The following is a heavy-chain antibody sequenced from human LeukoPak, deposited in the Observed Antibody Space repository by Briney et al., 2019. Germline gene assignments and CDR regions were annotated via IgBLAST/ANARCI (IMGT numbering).Heavy chain of an antibody. CDR2: IKSDGSEK. J-gene: IGHJ4*02. CDR1: GFTFSTFW. CDR3: ARGGTFVSDY. D-gene: IGHD1-1*01. Sequence: GGSLRLSCATSGFTFSTFWMSWVRQAPGKGLEWVANIKSDGSEKYYVDSMKGRFTVSRDNAKNSLYLQMDSLRAEDTAVYYCARGGTFVSDYWGQGTLVTVSS. V-gene: IGHV3-7*01.